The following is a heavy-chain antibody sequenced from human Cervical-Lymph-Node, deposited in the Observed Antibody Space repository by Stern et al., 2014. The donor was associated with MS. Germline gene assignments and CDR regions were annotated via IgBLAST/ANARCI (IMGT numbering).Heavy chain of an antibody. CDR1: GYNFNSSA. CDR3: ASQGASVFGVSPTRY. CDR2: INTYTGTP. Sequence: QVQLVESGSELAKPGASVKVSCKASGYNFNSSAINWVRQAPGQGPQWMGWINTYTGTPTYGQDFTGRVVFSLDTSVSTAYLQISALKPDDTAVYYCASQGASVFGVSPTRYWGQGALVTVSS. D-gene: IGHD3-3*01. J-gene: IGHJ4*02. V-gene: IGHV7-4-1*02.